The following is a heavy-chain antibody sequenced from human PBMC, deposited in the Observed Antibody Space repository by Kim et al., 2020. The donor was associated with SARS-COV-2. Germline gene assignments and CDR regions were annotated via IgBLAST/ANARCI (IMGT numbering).Heavy chain of an antibody. Sequence: DGETIYAQKFQGRVTMTEDTATDTAYMELSSLRSEDTAVYYCAADDFLDYWGQGTLVTVSS. CDR2: DGET. J-gene: IGHJ4*02. CDR3: AADDFLDY. D-gene: IGHD3-3*01. V-gene: IGHV1-24*01.